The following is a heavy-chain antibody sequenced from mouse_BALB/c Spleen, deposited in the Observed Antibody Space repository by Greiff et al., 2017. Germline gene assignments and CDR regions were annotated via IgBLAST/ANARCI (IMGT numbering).Heavy chain of an antibody. CDR2: INPYNDGT. CDR3: ARSYYGYWYFDV. J-gene: IGHJ1*01. V-gene: IGHV1-14*01. CDR1: GYTFTSYV. D-gene: IGHD1-1*01. Sequence: EVQGVESGPELVKPGASVKMSCKASGYTFTSYVMHWVKQKPGQGLEWIGYINPYNDGTKYNEKFKGKATLTSDKSSSTAYMELSSLTSEDSAVYYCARSYYGYWYFDVWGAGTTVTVSS.